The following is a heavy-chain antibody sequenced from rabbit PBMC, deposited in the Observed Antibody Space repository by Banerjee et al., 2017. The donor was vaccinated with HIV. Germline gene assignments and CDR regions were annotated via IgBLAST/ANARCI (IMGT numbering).Heavy chain of an antibody. Sequence: QSLEESGGDLVKPEGSLTLTCTASGFSFSNGYVMCWVRQAPGKGLELIACIYTGTSGSTWYANWAKGRFTISKTSSTTVTLQMTSLTAADTATYFCARDLAGVIGWNFGLWGPGTLVTVS. V-gene: IGHV1S40*01. J-gene: IGHJ4*01. CDR2: IYTGTSGST. CDR3: ARDLAGVIGWNFGL. CDR1: GFSFSNGYV. D-gene: IGHD4-1*01.